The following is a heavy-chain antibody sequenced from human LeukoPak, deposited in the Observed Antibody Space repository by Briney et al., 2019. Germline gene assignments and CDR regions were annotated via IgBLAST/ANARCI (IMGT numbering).Heavy chain of an antibody. Sequence: GGSLRLSCAASGFTFSICNMNWVRQAPGKGLEWVSSISSSSSYIYYADSMKGRFTISRDNAKNSLFLQMNSLRVEDTAVYYCAREITEGTARSGWELLSSGYFDYWGQGTLVTVSS. CDR1: GFTFSICN. J-gene: IGHJ4*02. V-gene: IGHV3-21*01. CDR3: AREITEGTARSGWELLSSGYFDY. CDR2: ISSSSSYI. D-gene: IGHD1-26*01.